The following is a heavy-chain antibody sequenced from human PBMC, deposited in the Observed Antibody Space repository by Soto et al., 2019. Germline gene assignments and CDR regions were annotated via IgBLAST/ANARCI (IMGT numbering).Heavy chain of an antibody. D-gene: IGHD2-8*01. J-gene: IGHJ6*02. CDR1: GYTFTSYG. CDR3: ARDNIVLMVYAMGRYYYGMDV. Sequence: ASVKVSCKASGYTFTSYGISWVRQAPGQGLEWMGWISAYNGNTNYAQKLQGRVTMTTDTSTSTAYMELRSLRSDDTAVYYCARDNIVLMVYAMGRYYYGMDVWG. CDR2: ISAYNGNT. V-gene: IGHV1-18*04.